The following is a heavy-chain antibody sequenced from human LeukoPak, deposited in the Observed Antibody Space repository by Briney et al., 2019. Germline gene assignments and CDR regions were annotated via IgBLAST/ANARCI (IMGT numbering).Heavy chain of an antibody. Sequence: GGSLRLSCAASGFTFSSYEMNWVRQAPGRGLEWVSYISSSGSTIYYADSVKGRFTISRDNTKNSLYLQMNSLRAEDTAVYYCARGSPDYGGKLRDGMDVWGEGTTVTVSS. J-gene: IGHJ6*04. CDR1: GFTFSSYE. CDR3: ARGSPDYGGKLRDGMDV. V-gene: IGHV3-48*03. D-gene: IGHD4-23*01. CDR2: ISSSGSTI.